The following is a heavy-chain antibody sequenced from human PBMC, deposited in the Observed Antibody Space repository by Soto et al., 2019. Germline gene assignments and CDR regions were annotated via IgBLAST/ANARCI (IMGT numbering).Heavy chain of an antibody. D-gene: IGHD6-19*01. CDR2: IYPLDSDT. J-gene: IGHJ4*02. CDR1: GYDFSNFW. Sequence: GESLKISCEASGYDFSNFWIGWMRQTPGKGLEWMGIIYPLDSDTRYGPSLQGQVTISVDKSINTAYLQWSSLKASDTGMYYCAVASEAMAGTSSYFDYWGQGTPVTVS. V-gene: IGHV5-51*01. CDR3: AVASEAMAGTSSYFDY.